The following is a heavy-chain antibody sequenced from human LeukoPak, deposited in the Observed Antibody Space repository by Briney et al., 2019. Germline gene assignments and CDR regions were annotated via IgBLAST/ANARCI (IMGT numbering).Heavy chain of an antibody. V-gene: IGHV3-33*01. CDR2: IWYDGSNK. Sequence: GGSLRLSCAASGFTFSSYGMHWVRQAPSKALEWVAVIWYDGSNKYYADSVKGRFTISRDNSKNTLYLQMNSLRAEDTAVYYCARDTRIAAAGSLPYYYYYGMDVWGQGTTVTVSS. CDR1: GFTFSSYG. J-gene: IGHJ6*02. D-gene: IGHD6-13*01. CDR3: ARDTRIAAAGSLPYYYYYGMDV.